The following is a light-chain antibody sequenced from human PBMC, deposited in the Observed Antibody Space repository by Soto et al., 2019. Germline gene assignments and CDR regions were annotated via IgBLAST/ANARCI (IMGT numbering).Light chain of an antibody. CDR1: NSDVGGYNY. J-gene: IGLJ1*01. V-gene: IGLV2-8*01. Sequence: QSVLTQPPSASGSPGQSVTISCTGTNSDVGGYNYVSWYQQYPGKAPKLIIYEVNERPSGVPDRFSGSKSGNTASLTVSGLQTADEADYYCSSYAGSNWYVFGTGTTVTVL. CDR3: SSYAGSNWYV. CDR2: EVN.